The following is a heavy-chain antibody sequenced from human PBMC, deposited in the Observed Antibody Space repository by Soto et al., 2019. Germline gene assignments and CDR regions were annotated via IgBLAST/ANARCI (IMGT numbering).Heavy chain of an antibody. D-gene: IGHD3-10*01. CDR1: GFTFGSYW. V-gene: IGHV3-7*01. CDR2: IKMDASEK. J-gene: IGHJ4*01. Sequence: EVQLVESGGGLVQPGGSLRLSCAASGFTFGSYWMSWVRQAPGKGLERLATIKMDASEKKYVDSVKGRFTMSRDNAKNSLDLQMESLTAEATAVYYCARDSGNGSGASVLHDLDYWGHGTLVTVPS. CDR3: ARDSGNGSGASVLHDLDY.